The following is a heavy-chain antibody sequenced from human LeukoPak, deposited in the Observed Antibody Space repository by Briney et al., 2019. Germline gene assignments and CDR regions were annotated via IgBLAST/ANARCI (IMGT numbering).Heavy chain of an antibody. V-gene: IGHV3-30*02. CDR3: AKDRRPLITMVRGVPL. D-gene: IGHD3-10*01. J-gene: IGHJ4*02. CDR1: GFTFSSYG. Sequence: PGGSLRLSCAASGFTFSSYGMHWVRQAPGRALEWVAFIRYDGSNKYYADSVKGRFTISRDNSKNTLYLQMNSLRAEDTAVYYCAKDRRPLITMVRGVPLWGQGTLVTVSS. CDR2: IRYDGSNK.